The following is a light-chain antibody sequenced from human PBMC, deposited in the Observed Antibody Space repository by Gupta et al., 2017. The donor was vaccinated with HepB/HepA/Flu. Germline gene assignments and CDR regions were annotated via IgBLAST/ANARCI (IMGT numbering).Light chain of an antibody. CDR2: KVS. CDR1: QRPVPSDGATY. Sequence: QAPLSLPVTLGQSTSISCKSSQRPVPSDGATYLTWFQHRPCQSPRRLVYKVSNRDSGVPDKFSGSGSGTDFTLKISRLEAEDVAVYYCMQATHWPRTFGQGTKVEIK. V-gene: IGKV2-30*02. CDR3: MQATHWPRT. J-gene: IGKJ1*01.